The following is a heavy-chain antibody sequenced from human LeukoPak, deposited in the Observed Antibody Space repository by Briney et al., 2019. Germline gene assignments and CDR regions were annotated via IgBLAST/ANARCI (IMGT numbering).Heavy chain of an antibody. J-gene: IGHJ3*02. V-gene: IGHV6-1*01. CDR2: TYYRSKWYN. D-gene: IGHD7-27*01. CDR3: ARGELTGDLRAFDI. CDR1: GDSVSSNSAA. Sequence: SQTPSLTCAISGDSVSSNSAAWNWIRQSPSRGLEWLGRTYYRSKWYNDYAVSVKSRITINPDTSKNQFSLQLNSVTPEDTAVYYCARGELTGDLRAFDIWGQGTMVTVSS.